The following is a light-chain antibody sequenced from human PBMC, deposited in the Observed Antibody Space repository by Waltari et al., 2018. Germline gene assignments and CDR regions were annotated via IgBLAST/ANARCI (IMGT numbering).Light chain of an antibody. J-gene: IGLJ2*01. V-gene: IGLV6-57*03. CDR1: SGSIARNY. Sequence: FMLTQPPSVSESPGNTVSISCTRSSGSIARNYVQWYQQRPGRAPTIVIYADYQSPSGVPVRFSGSIDSSANSASLTISGLETEDEADYYCQSYDASVIFGGGTRLTVL. CDR2: ADY. CDR3: QSYDASVI.